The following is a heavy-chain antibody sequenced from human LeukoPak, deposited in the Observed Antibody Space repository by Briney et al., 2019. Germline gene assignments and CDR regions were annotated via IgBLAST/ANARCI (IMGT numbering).Heavy chain of an antibody. D-gene: IGHD4-17*01. CDR2: IYYSGST. CDR1: SGPFYSYY. Sequence: PSETLSLTCTVSSGPFYSYYWSWIRQPPGKGLEWIGYIYYSGSTYYNPSLKSRVTISVDTSKNQFSLKLSSVTAADTAVYYCARAPLYGDYYFDYWGQGTLVTVSS. V-gene: IGHV4-30-4*08. CDR3: ARAPLYGDYYFDY. J-gene: IGHJ4*02.